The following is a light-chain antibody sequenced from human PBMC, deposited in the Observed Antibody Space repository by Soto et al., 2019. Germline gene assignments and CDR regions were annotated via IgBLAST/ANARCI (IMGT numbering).Light chain of an antibody. Sequence: EVVMTQSPATLSVSPGERATLSCRASQSVFDNLAWYQQRPGQAPGLLIYGASTRATGIPARFSGSGSGTEFTLTLSRLQSEDFAVYHCQQYNDWPRTFGQGTKVEIK. CDR2: GAS. V-gene: IGKV3-15*01. CDR3: QQYNDWPRT. CDR1: QSVFDN. J-gene: IGKJ1*01.